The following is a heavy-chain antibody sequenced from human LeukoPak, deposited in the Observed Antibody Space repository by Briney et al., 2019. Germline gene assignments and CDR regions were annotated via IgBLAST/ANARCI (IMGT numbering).Heavy chain of an antibody. V-gene: IGHV5-10-1*01. J-gene: IGHJ4*02. Sequence: PGESLKISCKGSGYSFTSYWISWVRQMPGKGLEWMGRIDPSDSYTNYSPSFQGHVTISADKSISTAYLQWSSLKASDTAMYHCARGGHEYSSSSPFDYWGQGTLVTVSS. CDR3: ARGGHEYSSSSPFDY. CDR1: GYSFTSYW. CDR2: IDPSDSYT. D-gene: IGHD6-6*01.